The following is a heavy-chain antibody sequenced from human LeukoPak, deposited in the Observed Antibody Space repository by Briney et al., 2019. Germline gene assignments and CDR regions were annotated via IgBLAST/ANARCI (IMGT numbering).Heavy chain of an antibody. J-gene: IGHJ3*02. Sequence: GGSLRLSCAASGFTFSSYSMNWVRQAPGKGLEWVSSIRSSSSYIYYADSVKGRFTISRDNAKNSLYLQMNSLRAEDTAVYYCAREGYSSGWFPTGGAFDIWGQGTMVTVSS. CDR3: AREGYSSGWFPTGGAFDI. CDR2: IRSSSSYI. CDR1: GFTFSSYS. D-gene: IGHD6-19*01. V-gene: IGHV3-21*01.